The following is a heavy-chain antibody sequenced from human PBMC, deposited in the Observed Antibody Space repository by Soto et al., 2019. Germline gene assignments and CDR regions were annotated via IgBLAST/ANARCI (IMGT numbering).Heavy chain of an antibody. CDR3: AGYCTVGSCLDP. J-gene: IGHJ5*02. V-gene: IGHV4-59*08. CDR1: GGSISSYH. CDR2: IKNSGST. Sequence: SETLSLTCTVSGGSISSYHWSWIRQPPGKGLEWIGYIKNSGSTNSNPSLKSRVTISVDTSKNQVSLKLSSVTAADTAVYYCAGYCTVGSCLDPWGQGTLVTVSS. D-gene: IGHD2-15*01.